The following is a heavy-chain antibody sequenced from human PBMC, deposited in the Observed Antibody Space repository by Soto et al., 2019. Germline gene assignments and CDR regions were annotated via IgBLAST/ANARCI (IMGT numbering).Heavy chain of an antibody. Sequence: GGSLRLSCAASGFTFSSYSMNWVRQAPGKGLEWVSYISSSSSTIYYADSVKGRFTISRDNAKNSLYLQMNSLRAEDTAVYYCARPPHIYYYDSSGYYGETTDAFDIWGQGTMVTVSS. CDR1: GFTFSSYS. CDR2: ISSSSSTI. J-gene: IGHJ3*02. V-gene: IGHV3-48*04. CDR3: ARPPHIYYYDSSGYYGETTDAFDI. D-gene: IGHD3-22*01.